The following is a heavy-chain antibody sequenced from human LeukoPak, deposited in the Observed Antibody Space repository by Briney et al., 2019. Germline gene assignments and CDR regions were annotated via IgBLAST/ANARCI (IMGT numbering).Heavy chain of an antibody. D-gene: IGHD2-2*02. V-gene: IGHV1-2*02. J-gene: IGHJ4*02. CDR1: GYTFTGYY. CDR3: ARAGGIGYCSNTSCYRGNDY. Sequence: ASVKVSCKASGYTFTGYYMHWVRQAPGQGLEWMGWINPNSGGTNYAQKFQGRVTMTRATSISTAYRELSRLRSDDTAVYYCARAGGIGYCSNTSCYRGNDYWGQGTLVTVSS. CDR2: INPNSGGT.